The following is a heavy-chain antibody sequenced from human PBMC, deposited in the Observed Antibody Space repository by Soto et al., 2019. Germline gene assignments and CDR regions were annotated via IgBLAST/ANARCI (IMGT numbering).Heavy chain of an antibody. Sequence: QVQLVQSGAEVKKPGASVKVSCKASGYTFTRYDINWVRQATGQGLEGMGWMNANSGNTGYAQKFQGRVTMTRNTSISTAYRELSSLRSEDTAVYYCAITHLRFGEHHYWGQGTLVTVSS. V-gene: IGHV1-8*01. CDR2: MNANSGNT. CDR3: AITHLRFGEHHY. CDR1: GYTFTRYD. D-gene: IGHD3-10*01. J-gene: IGHJ4*02.